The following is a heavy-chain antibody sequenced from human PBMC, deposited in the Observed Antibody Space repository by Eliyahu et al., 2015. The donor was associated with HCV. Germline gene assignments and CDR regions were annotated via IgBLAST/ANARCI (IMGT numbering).Heavy chain of an antibody. CDR1: GDXISGSAYY. D-gene: IGHD6-6*01. Sequence: QLQLQESGPGLVKPSETLSLACTVSGDXISGSAYYWGWLRPPPRKGPGWIAXINYRGISHYDASLKSRVTISVDTSKNQFSLILRSVTAADTAVYYCTREVGARAGQIYWGQGTQVTVSS. CDR3: TREVGARAGQIY. CDR2: INYRGIS. V-gene: IGHV4-39*01. J-gene: IGHJ4*02.